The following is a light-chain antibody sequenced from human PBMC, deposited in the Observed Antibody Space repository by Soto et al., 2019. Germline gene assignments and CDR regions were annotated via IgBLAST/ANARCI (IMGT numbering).Light chain of an antibody. CDR1: QSVGSY. CDR2: DAS. J-gene: IGKJ4*01. Sequence: EIVLTQSPATLSLSPGDRATLSCRASQSVGSYLGWYQQRPGQAPRILIYDASNRATGIPARFSGSGSGTDFTLTISSLEPEDFAVYYCQQRSDSPSTFGGGTKVEIK. V-gene: IGKV3-11*01. CDR3: QQRSDSPST.